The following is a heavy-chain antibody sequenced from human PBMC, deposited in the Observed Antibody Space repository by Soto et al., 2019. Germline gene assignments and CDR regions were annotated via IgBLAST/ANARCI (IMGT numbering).Heavy chain of an antibody. D-gene: IGHD6-13*01. V-gene: IGHV3-33*01. CDR2: IWNDRSNN. CDR1: GFTFNNDG. Sequence: QVQLVESGGGVVQPGRSLRLSCAASGFTFNNDGMHCVRQAPGKGLEWLAVIWNDRSNNSYANSVKGRFTISRDNSKNTLYLQMSSLRAEDTAVYYCARRQIPPPTRGAADARGGMDVWGQGTTVTVSS. J-gene: IGHJ6*02. CDR3: ARRQIPPPTRGAADARGGMDV.